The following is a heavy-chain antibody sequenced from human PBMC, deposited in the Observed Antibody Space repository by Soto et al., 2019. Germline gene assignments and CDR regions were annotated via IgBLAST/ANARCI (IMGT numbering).Heavy chain of an antibody. CDR1: GFSISHFY. CDR3: ARLSYYDILTGYFDY. J-gene: IGHJ4*02. Sequence: SETLSLTCTVSGFSISHFYWSWIRLSPGKGLEFIGFFYEGGSTHYNPSLKSRVTISVDTSKNQFSLKLSSVTAADTAVYYCARLSYYDILTGYFDYWGQGTLVTVSS. V-gene: IGHV4-59*13. D-gene: IGHD3-9*01. CDR2: FYEGGST.